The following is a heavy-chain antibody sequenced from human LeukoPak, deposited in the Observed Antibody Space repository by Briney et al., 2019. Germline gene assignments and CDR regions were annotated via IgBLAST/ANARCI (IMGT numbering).Heavy chain of an antibody. J-gene: IGHJ1*01. D-gene: IGHD6-13*01. CDR3: ARVGQQLVLWFYFQH. CDR2: ISHDGIST. CDR1: GFTLSSYG. Sequence: PGGSLRLSCAASGFTLSSYGVHRVRQAPGKGLEWVAMISHDGISTYYADSVKGRFTISRDNSKNTLYLQMNSLRAEDTAVYYCARVGQQLVLWFYFQHWGQGTLVTVSS. V-gene: IGHV3-30-3*01.